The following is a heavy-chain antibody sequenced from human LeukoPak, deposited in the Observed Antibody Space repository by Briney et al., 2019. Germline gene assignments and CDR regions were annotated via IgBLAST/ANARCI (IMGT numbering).Heavy chain of an antibody. Sequence: RASVKVSCKASGGTFSSYAISWVRQAPGQGLEWMGWISAYNGNTNYAQKLQGRVTMTTDTSTSTAYMELRSLRSDDTAVYYCARVAELPMTYYYYYYYMDVWGKGTTVTISS. CDR2: ISAYNGNT. D-gene: IGHD1-26*01. CDR3: ARVAELPMTYYYYYYYMDV. J-gene: IGHJ6*03. V-gene: IGHV1-18*01. CDR1: GGTFSSYA.